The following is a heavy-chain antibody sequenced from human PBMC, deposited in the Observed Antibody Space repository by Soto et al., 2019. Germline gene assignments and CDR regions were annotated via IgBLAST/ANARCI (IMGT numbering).Heavy chain of an antibody. Sequence: PSETLSLTCTVSGGSISSGDYYWSWIRQVPGKGLEWIGYIYYSGSTYYNPSLESRLAMSVDTSKNQFSLNLSSVTAADTAIYYCAREGRLAAAGRFDYWGQGTLVTVAS. CDR3: AREGRLAAAGRFDY. J-gene: IGHJ4*02. V-gene: IGHV4-31*03. CDR2: IYYSGST. CDR1: GGSISSGDYY. D-gene: IGHD6-13*01.